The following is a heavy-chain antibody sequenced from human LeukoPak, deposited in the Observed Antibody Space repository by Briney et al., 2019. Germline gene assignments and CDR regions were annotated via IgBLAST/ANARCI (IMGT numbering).Heavy chain of an antibody. J-gene: IGHJ4*02. Sequence: PGGSLRLSCAASGFTVTNNYMTWVRQAPGKGLEWVSLIFAGGDTYYADSVKGRFTISRDTSKNTLYLHMTSLRPEDSAVYYCSVWLTPRGQGTLVTVSS. CDR3: SVWLTP. D-gene: IGHD5-12*01. CDR2: IFAGGDT. CDR1: GFTVTNNY. V-gene: IGHV3-53*01.